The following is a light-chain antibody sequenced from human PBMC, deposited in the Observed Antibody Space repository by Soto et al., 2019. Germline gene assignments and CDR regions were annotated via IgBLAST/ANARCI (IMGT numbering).Light chain of an antibody. CDR2: SNT. Sequence: QPVLTQPPSVSGAPGQRVTISCTGSSSNIGAGYGVHWYQKLPGTAPKLLIYSNTNRPSGVPDRFSGSKSGTSASLAITGFQTEDEADYYCQSYDNSLRGSVFGGGTKLTVL. V-gene: IGLV1-40*01. CDR3: QSYDNSLRGSV. CDR1: SSNIGAGYG. J-gene: IGLJ2*01.